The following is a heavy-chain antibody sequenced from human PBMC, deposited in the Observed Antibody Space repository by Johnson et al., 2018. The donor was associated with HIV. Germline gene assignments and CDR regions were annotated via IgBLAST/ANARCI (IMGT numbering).Heavy chain of an antibody. CDR2: ISSSGGTI. CDR1: GFTFSDYY. D-gene: IGHD3-22*01. CDR3: ARDRGYWDAFDI. V-gene: IGHV3-11*04. J-gene: IGHJ3*02. Sequence: QMLLVESGGDLVKPGGSLRLSCAASGFTFSDYYMSWIRQAPGKGLEWVSYISSSGGTIYYADSVKGRFSISRDNAKNSLYLQMNSLRAEDTAVYYCARDRGYWDAFDIWGQGTMVTVSS.